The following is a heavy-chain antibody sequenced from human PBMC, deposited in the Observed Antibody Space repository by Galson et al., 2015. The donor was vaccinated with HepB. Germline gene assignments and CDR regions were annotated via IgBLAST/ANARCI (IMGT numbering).Heavy chain of an antibody. CDR3: ARDRKGSGPIFARFDL. CDR2: IYYSGST. D-gene: IGHD3-3*02. CDR1: GGSISSGGYY. J-gene: IGHJ2*01. Sequence: TLSLTCTVSGGSISSGGYYWSWIRQHPGKGLEWIGYIYYSGSTYYNPSLKSRVTISVDTSKNQFSLKLSSVTAADTAVYYCARDRKGSGPIFARFDLWGRGTLVTVSS. V-gene: IGHV4-31*03.